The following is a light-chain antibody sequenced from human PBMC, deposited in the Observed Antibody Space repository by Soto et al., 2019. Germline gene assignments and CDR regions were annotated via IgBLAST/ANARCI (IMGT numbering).Light chain of an antibody. V-gene: IGKV1-39*01. CDR1: QSISSY. CDR2: AAS. CDR3: QQSYSTPGT. Sequence: DLQMTPSPSSLSASVGDRVTIPCRASQSISSYLNWNQQKPGKAPKLLIYAASSLQSGVPSRFSGSGSGTDFTLTISSLQPEDFATYYCQQSYSTPGTFGQGTKVDIK. J-gene: IGKJ1*01.